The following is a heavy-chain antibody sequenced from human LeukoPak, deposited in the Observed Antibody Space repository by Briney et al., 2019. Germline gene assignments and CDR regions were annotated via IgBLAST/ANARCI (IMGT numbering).Heavy chain of an antibody. CDR1: GGTFSSYA. Sequence: SVKVSCKASGGTFSSYAISWVRQATGQGLEWMGGIISIFGTANYAQTFQGRVTITANKSTSTAYMELSRLRPEDTAVYYGAIGYSSGETTFDYWGQGTLVTVSP. J-gene: IGHJ4*02. CDR2: IISIFGTA. CDR3: AIGYSSGETTFDY. V-gene: IGHV1-69*06. D-gene: IGHD5-12*01.